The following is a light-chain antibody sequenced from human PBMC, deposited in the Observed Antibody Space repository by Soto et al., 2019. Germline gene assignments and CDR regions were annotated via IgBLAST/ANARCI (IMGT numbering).Light chain of an antibody. Sequence: DIQMTQSPSPRPPSVGDKITIPCQASQDFSSILIWYQQTPGKAPKFLIYEASNLERGVPSRFSGSGSGTDFTFTINSLQPEDIATYYCQQYHSLPFTFGPGTKLDIK. V-gene: IGKV1-33*01. CDR1: QDFSSI. CDR3: QQYHSLPFT. CDR2: EAS. J-gene: IGKJ3*01.